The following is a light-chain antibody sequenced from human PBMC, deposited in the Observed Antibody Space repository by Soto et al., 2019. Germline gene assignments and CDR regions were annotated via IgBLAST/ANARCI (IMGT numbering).Light chain of an antibody. Sequence: DIQMTQSPSTLSASVKDRVTITYRASQSISSWLAWYQQKPGKAPKLLIYKASSLESGVPSRFSGSGSGTEFTLTISSLQPDDFATYYCQQYNSYPWTFGQGTKVDIK. CDR3: QQYNSYPWT. CDR1: QSISSW. V-gene: IGKV1-5*03. J-gene: IGKJ1*01. CDR2: KAS.